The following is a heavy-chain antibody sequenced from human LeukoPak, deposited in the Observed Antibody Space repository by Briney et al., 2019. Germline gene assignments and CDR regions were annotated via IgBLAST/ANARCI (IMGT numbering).Heavy chain of an antibody. J-gene: IGHJ4*02. CDR3: ARDLSILTGYRFFDY. CDR1: GYTFTNYG. CDR2: ISAYNGNT. Sequence: ASVKVSCKASGYTFTNYGISWVRQAPGQGLEWMGWISAYNGNTDYAQKIQGRVTMTTDTSTSTAYMDLRSLRSDDTAVYYRARDLSILTGYRFFDYWGQGTLVTVSS. D-gene: IGHD3-9*01. V-gene: IGHV1-18*01.